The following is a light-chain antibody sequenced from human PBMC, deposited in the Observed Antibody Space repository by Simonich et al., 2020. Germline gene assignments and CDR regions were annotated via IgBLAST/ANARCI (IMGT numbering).Light chain of an antibody. V-gene: IGLV2-14*01. J-gene: IGLJ3*02. CDR3: SSYTSSSTWV. CDR1: SSDVGCYNY. CDR2: DVS. Sequence: QSALTQPASVSGSPGQSIPISCTGTSSDVGCYNYVSCYQQHPGKAPKLMIYDVSKRPSGVSNRFSGSKSGNTASLTISGLQAEDEADYYCSSYTSSSTWVFGGGTKLTVL.